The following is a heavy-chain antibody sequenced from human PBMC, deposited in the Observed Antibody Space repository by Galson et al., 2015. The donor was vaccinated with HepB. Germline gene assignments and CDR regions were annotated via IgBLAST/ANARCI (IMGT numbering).Heavy chain of an antibody. V-gene: IGHV3-48*01. D-gene: IGHD6-19*01. CDR2: ISSSSSTI. J-gene: IGHJ1*01. CDR3: ARDGKQWLVYVEYFQH. CDR1: GFTFSSYS. Sequence: SLRLSCAASGFTFSSYSMNWVRQAPGKGLEWVSYISSSSSTIYYADSVKGRFTISRDNAKNSLYLQMNSLRAEDTAVYYCARDGKQWLVYVEYFQHWGQGTLVTVSS.